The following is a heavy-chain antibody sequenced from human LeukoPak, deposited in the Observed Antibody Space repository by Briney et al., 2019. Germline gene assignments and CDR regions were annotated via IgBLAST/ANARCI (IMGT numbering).Heavy chain of an antibody. D-gene: IGHD3-10*01. V-gene: IGHV3-7*01. CDR3: ARLSAYYYGSYFYYYMDV. CDR1: GFTFSSYG. CDR2: IRQDESER. Sequence: GGSLRLSCAASGFTFSSYGMHWVRQLPGKGPEWVANIRQDESERYFADSVKGRFTISRDNAKKSVYLHMSSLRAEDTALYYCARLSAYYYGSYFYYYMDVWGKGTMVTVSS. J-gene: IGHJ6*03.